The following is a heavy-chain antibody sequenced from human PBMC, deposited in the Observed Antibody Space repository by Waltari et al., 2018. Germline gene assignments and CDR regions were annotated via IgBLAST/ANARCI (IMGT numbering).Heavy chain of an antibody. Sequence: QLQLQESGPGLVKPSETLSLTCTVSGGSISSSRYYWGWIRQPPGQGLEWIGSIYYSGSTYYNPSLKSRVTISVDTSKNQFSLKLSSVTAADTAVYYCARHFGKAVAARFLYYFDYWGQGTLVTVSS. CDR1: GGSISSSRYY. J-gene: IGHJ4*02. CDR3: ARHFGKAVAARFLYYFDY. CDR2: IYYSGST. V-gene: IGHV4-39*01. D-gene: IGHD6-6*01.